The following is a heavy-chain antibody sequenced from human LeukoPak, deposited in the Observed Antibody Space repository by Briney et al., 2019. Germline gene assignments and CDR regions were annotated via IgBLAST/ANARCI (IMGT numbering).Heavy chain of an antibody. CDR2: IRYDGSNK. V-gene: IGHV3-30*02. CDR3: AKDRADLFEY. J-gene: IGHJ4*02. D-gene: IGHD3-10*01. Sequence: GGSLRLSCAASGFTFSSYGMHWVRQTPGKGLEWVAFIRYDGSNKYYADSVKGRFTISRDNSKNTLYLQMNSLRAEDTAVYYCAKDRADLFEYWGQGTLVTASS. CDR1: GFTFSSYG.